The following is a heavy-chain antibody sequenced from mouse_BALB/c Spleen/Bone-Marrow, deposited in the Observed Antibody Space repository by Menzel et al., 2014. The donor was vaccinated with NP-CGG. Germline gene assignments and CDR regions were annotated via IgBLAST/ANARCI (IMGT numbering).Heavy chain of an antibody. CDR2: IYPGDGDT. CDR3: ARGNGNYGFDY. Sequence: VHLVESGAELARPGASVKLSCKASGYTFTSYWMQWVKQRPGQGLEWIGAIYPGDGDTRHTQKFKGKATLTADKSSNTAYMQLSSLASEDSAVYYCARGNGNYGFDYWGQGTTLTVSS. CDR1: GYTFTSYW. J-gene: IGHJ2*01. V-gene: IGHV1-87*01. D-gene: IGHD2-1*01.